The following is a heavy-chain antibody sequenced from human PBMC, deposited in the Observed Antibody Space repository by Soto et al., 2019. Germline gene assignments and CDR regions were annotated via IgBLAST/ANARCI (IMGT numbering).Heavy chain of an antibody. D-gene: IGHD3-10*01. CDR3: ARDQRFGELPWEYGMDV. Sequence: PVGSLSLSCAASGFTFSSYSMNWVRQAPWKGLEWVSSISSSSSYIYYADSVKGRFTISRDNAKNSLYLQMNSLRAEDTAVYYCARDQRFGELPWEYGMDVWGQGTTVTVSS. CDR1: GFTFSSYS. CDR2: ISSSSSYI. V-gene: IGHV3-21*01. J-gene: IGHJ6*02.